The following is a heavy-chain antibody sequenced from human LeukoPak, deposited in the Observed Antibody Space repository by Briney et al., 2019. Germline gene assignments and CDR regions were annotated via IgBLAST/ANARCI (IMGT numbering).Heavy chain of an antibody. J-gene: IGHJ4*02. D-gene: IGHD2-21*02. Sequence: PSETLSLTCTVSGGSISSYYWSWIRQPPGEGLEWIGYNSASGSTYYNPSLKSRLIISVDTSRNQFSLKLSSVTAADTAVYYCARDLGDSRDYWGQGTLVTVSS. CDR1: GGSISSYY. CDR2: NSASGST. CDR3: ARDLGDSRDY. V-gene: IGHV4-59*06.